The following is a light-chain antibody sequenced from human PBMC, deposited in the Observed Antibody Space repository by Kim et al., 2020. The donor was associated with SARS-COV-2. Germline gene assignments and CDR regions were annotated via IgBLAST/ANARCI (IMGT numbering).Light chain of an antibody. V-gene: IGKV1-8*01. J-gene: IGKJ3*01. CDR2: AAS. CDR3: QQYYSYPIT. Sequence: ASTGDRVTITCRASQGISSYLAWYQQRPGKAPKLLIYAASTLQSGVPSRFSGSGSGTDFTLTISCLQSEDFATYYCQQYYSYPITFGPGTKVDIK. CDR1: QGISSY.